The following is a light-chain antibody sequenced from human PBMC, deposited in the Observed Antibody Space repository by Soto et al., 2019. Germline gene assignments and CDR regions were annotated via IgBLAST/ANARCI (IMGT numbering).Light chain of an antibody. J-gene: IGKJ2*01. CDR2: DAS. V-gene: IGKV3-15*01. Sequence: EIVMPPSPATLSVSLGERVTLSCRASQSVSSYLAWYQQKPGQAPRLLISDASTRATDIPDRFSGSGSGTDFTLTISSLQSTDLAVYYCLQYSTWPPLYTFGQGTKLEIK. CDR3: LQYSTWPPLYT. CDR1: QSVSSY.